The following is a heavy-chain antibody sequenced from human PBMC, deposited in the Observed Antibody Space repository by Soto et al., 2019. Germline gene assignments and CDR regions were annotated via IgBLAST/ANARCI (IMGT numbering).Heavy chain of an antibody. CDR2: MNPKSGNT. CDR1: GYLFTEND. CDR3: AAWAEGATEVH. D-gene: IGHD2-15*01. V-gene: IGHV1-8*01. Sequence: ASVKVSCKASGYLFTENDINWVRQATGQGPEWMGWMNPKSGNTGYAQKFQGRVSMTRDNSKAILYLQMNSLRAEDTAVYYCAAWAEGATEVHWGQGTLVTVSS. J-gene: IGHJ4*02.